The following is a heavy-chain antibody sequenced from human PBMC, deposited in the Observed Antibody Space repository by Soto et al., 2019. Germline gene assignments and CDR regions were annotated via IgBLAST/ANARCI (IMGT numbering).Heavy chain of an antibody. CDR1: GFSLTTPGMC. CDR2: IDWDDDK. V-gene: IGHV2-70*12. D-gene: IGHD3-10*01. CDR3: AHIRGAGAYYYYPMDV. Sequence: AGPTLVNPSQTLTLTCTFYGFSLTTPGMCVSWIRQPPGKALEWLAVIDWDDDKYYSTSLKTRLSISMDTSKNQVVLEMTNVAPVDTATYYCAHIRGAGAYYYYPMDVWGQGTTVTVSS. J-gene: IGHJ6*02.